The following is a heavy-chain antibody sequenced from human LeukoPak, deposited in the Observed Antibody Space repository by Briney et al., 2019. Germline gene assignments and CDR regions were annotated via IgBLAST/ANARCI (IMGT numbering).Heavy chain of an antibody. V-gene: IGHV4-34*01. CDR2: INHSGST. CDR3: ARKRYCSSTSCYTFVGYYYYMDV. D-gene: IGHD2-2*02. CDR1: GGSFSGYY. J-gene: IGHJ6*03. Sequence: PSETXSLTCAVYGGSFSGYYWSWIRQPPGKGLEWIGEINHSGSTNYNPSLKSRVTISVDTSKNQFSLKLSSVTAADTAVYYCARKRYCSSTSCYTFVGYYYYMDVWGKGTTVTVSS.